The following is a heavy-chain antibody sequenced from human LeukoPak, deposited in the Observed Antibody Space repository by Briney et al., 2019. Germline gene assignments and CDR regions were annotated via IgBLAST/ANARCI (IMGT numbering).Heavy chain of an antibody. Sequence: PGGSLRLSCAASRFTFSKYGMHWVRQAPGKGLEWVTFIQYDGSNKYYADSVKGRFTISRDNSKNTLYLQMNSLRVEDTAVYYCAKGGGATATHLLDYWGQGILVTVSS. CDR2: IQYDGSNK. CDR3: AKGGGATATHLLDY. J-gene: IGHJ4*02. CDR1: RFTFSKYG. V-gene: IGHV3-30*02. D-gene: IGHD1-26*01.